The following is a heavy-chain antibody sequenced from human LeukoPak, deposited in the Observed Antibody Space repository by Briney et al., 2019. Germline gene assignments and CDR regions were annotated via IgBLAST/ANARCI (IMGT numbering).Heavy chain of an antibody. D-gene: IGHD1-7*01. CDR3: AKVRVVFNWNYAYYFDY. CDR2: ISYDGSDK. V-gene: IGHV3-30*18. CDR1: GFTFSNYA. Sequence: PGGSLRLSCAASGFTFSNYAMHWVRQAPGKGLEWVAIISYDGSDKYYADSVKGRFTISRDNSKNTLYLQMNSLRPEDTAVYYCAKVRVVFNWNYAYYFDYWGQGTLVTVSS. J-gene: IGHJ4*02.